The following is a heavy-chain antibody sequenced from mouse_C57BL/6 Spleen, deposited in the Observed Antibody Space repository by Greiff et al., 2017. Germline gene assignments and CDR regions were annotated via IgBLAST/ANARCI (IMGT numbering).Heavy chain of an antibody. CDR1: GFSLTSYG. Sequence: QVHVKQSGPGLVQPSQSLSITCTVSGFSLTSYGVHWVRQSPGKGLEWLGVIWSGGSTDYNAAFISRLSISKDNSKSQVFFKMNSLQADDTAIYYCARNGGLRRGYFDYWGQGTTLTVSS. CDR3: ARNGGLRRGYFDY. J-gene: IGHJ2*01. V-gene: IGHV2-2*01. CDR2: IWSGGST. D-gene: IGHD2-2*01.